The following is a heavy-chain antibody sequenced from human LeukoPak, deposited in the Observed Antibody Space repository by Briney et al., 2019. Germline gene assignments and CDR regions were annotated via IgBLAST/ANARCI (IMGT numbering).Heavy chain of an antibody. Sequence: GGSLRLSCAASGFTLSRHPIFWVRQAPGKGLEWVGFIRSKVYGGTPEYAASVKGRFTISRDDSKGIAYLQMNSLKTEDTAVYYCTRDQTPYYWGQGTLVTVSS. CDR1: GFTLSRHP. J-gene: IGHJ4*02. CDR3: TRDQTPYY. V-gene: IGHV3-49*04. CDR2: IRSKVYGGTP.